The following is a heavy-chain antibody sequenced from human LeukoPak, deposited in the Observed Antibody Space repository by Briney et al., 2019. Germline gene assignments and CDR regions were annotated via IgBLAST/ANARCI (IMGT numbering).Heavy chain of an antibody. V-gene: IGHV3-21*01. CDR3: ARGSIAVAGPCDY. CDR1: GFTFSSYS. CDR2: ISSSSYI. D-gene: IGHD6-19*01. Sequence: GGSLRLSCAASGFTFSSYSMNWVRQAPGKGLEWVSSISSSSYIYHADSVKGRFTISRDNAKNSLYLQMDSLRAEDTAVYYCARGSIAVAGPCDYWGQGTLVTVSS. J-gene: IGHJ4*02.